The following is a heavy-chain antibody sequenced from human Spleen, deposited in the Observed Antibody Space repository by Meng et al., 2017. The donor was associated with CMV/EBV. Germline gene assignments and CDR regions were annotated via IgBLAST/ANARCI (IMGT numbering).Heavy chain of an antibody. Sequence: LSCAASGFTFSNYWMHWVRQPPGKGLEWVALIWYDGSNKYYADSVKDRFTISRDDSKNTLYLQMNSLRAEDTAIYFCAKGLGVEFDPWGQGTLVTVSS. CDR2: IWYDGSNK. CDR3: AKGLGVEFDP. J-gene: IGHJ5*02. V-gene: IGHV3-33*06. CDR1: GFTFSNYW. D-gene: IGHD3-3*01.